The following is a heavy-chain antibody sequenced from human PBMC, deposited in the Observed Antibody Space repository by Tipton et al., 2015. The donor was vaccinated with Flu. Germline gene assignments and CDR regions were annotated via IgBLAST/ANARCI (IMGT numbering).Heavy chain of an antibody. V-gene: IGHV5-51*01. D-gene: IGHD6-6*01. J-gene: IGHJ6*03. CDR3: ARHPSIAARVPYYYYMDV. Sequence: VQLVQSGAEVKKPGESLKISCKGSGYSFTSYWIGWVRQMPGKGLEWMGIIYPGDSDTRYSPSFQGQVTISADKSISTAYLQWSSLKASDTAMYYCARHPSIAARVPYYYYMDVWGKGTTVTVSS. CDR2: IYPGDSDT. CDR1: GYSFTSYW.